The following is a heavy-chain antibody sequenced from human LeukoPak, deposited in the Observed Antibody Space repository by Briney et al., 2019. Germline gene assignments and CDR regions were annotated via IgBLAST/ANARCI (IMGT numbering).Heavy chain of an antibody. D-gene: IGHD6-25*01. CDR2: INPNSGGT. Sequence: GASVKVSCKASGYTFTGYYMHWVRQAPGQGLEWMGWINPNSGGTNYAQKFQGRVTMTRDTSISTAYMELSRLRSDDTAVYYCAREIWYSSGGESYWGQGTLVTVSS. CDR1: GYTFTGYY. J-gene: IGHJ4*02. CDR3: AREIWYSSGGESY. V-gene: IGHV1-2*02.